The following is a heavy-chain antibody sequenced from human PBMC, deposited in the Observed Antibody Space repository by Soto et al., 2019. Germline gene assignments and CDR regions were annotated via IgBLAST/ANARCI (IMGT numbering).Heavy chain of an antibody. CDR3: AHSSGYYYFDY. CDR1: GGSISSSSYY. CDR2: IYYSGST. J-gene: IGHJ4*02. D-gene: IGHD3-22*01. Sequence: PSETLSLTCTVSGGSISSSSYYWGWIRQPPGKGLEWIGSIYYSGSTYYNPSLKSRVTISVDTSISTAYMELSRLRSDDAAVYYCAHSSGYYYFDYWGQGTLVTVSS. V-gene: IGHV4-39*01.